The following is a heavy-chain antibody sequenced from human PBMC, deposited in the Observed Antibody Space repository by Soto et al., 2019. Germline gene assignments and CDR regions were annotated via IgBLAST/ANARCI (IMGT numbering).Heavy chain of an antibody. CDR2: ISYDGSNK. J-gene: IGHJ4*02. D-gene: IGHD1-26*01. CDR1: GFTFSSYG. CDR3: AKDGGSYNGRPDY. Sequence: PRGSLRLSCAASGFTFSSYGMHWVRQAPGKGLEWAAVISYDGSNKYYADSVKGRFTISRDNSKNTLYLQMNSLRAEDTAVYYCAKDGGSYNGRPDYWGQGTLVTVSS. V-gene: IGHV3-30*18.